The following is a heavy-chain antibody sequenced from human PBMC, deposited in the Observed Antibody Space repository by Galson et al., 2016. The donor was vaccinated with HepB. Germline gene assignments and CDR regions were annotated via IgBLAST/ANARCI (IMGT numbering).Heavy chain of an antibody. D-gene: IGHD3-10*01. V-gene: IGHV5-51*01. CDR2: IYPGDSDA. CDR3: ARHRGVNGGELQY. Sequence: QSGAEVTKPGESLKISCKASGSSFTSYWIGWVRQMPGKGLEWMGIIYPGDSDARYRASFQGQVTISVDNSISTAYLQWSSLKTSDTATYYCARHRGVNGGELQYWGQGTLVTVSS. CDR1: GSSFTSYW. J-gene: IGHJ4*02.